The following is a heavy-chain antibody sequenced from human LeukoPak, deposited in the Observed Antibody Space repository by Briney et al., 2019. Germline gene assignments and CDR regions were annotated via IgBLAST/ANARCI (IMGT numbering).Heavy chain of an antibody. CDR3: ARSIAAAGTWDY. Sequence: GGSLRLSCAASGFTFSSYSMNWVRQAPGKGLEWASSISSSSSYIYYADSVKGRFTISRDNAKNSLYLQMNSLRAEDTAVYYCARSIAAAGTWDYWGQRTLVTVSS. V-gene: IGHV3-21*01. CDR2: ISSSSSYI. J-gene: IGHJ4*02. D-gene: IGHD6-13*01. CDR1: GFTFSSYS.